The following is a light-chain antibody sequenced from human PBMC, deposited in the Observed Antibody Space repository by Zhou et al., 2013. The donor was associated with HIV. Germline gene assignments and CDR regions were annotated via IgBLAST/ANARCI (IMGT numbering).Light chain of an antibody. J-gene: IGKJ1*01. Sequence: DIQLTQSPPSLSASVGDRVTLTCRASQSINTYLNWYQQGPGKAPKLLIHSASSLHSGVPSRFSGSGSGTDFTLTISSLQPEDFATYYCQQSYSTVWTFGQGTKVE. V-gene: IGKV1-39*01. CDR3: QQSYSTVWT. CDR2: SAS. CDR1: QSINTY.